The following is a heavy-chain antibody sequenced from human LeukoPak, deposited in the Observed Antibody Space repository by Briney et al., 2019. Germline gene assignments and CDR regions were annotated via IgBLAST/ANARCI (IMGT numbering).Heavy chain of an antibody. D-gene: IGHD6-13*01. CDR3: ARTRRIAATGARGAFDI. J-gene: IGHJ3*02. Sequence: SETLSLTCTVSGGSISSYYWSWIRQPPGKGLEWIGYIYYSGSTNYNPSLKSRVTISVDTSKNQFSLKLSSVTAADTAVYYCARTRRIAATGARGAFDIWGRGTMVTVSS. CDR1: GGSISSYY. V-gene: IGHV4-59*12. CDR2: IYYSGST.